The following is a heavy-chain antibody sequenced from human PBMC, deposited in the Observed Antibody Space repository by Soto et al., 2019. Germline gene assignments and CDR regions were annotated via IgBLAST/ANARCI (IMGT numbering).Heavy chain of an antibody. V-gene: IGHV6-1*01. J-gene: IGHJ3*02. CDR1: GDSVSSNSAA. CDR3: ASGSYWDDAFDI. Sequence: SETLSLTCAISGDSVSSNSAAWNWIRQSPSRGLEWLGRTYYRSKWYNDYAVSVKSRITINPDTSKNQFSLQLNSVTPEDTAVYYCASGSYWDDAFDIWGQGTMVTVSS. CDR2: TYYRSKWYN. D-gene: IGHD1-26*01.